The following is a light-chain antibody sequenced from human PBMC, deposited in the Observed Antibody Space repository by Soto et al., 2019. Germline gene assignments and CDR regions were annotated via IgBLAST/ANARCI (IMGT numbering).Light chain of an antibody. CDR2: SNN. CDR1: SSDFGSNT. CDR3: AYWDDSLSGLYV. J-gene: IGLJ1*01. V-gene: IGLV1-44*01. Sequence: QPVLTQPPSASGTPGQRVTISCSGSSSDFGSNTVNWYQQLPGTAPKLLIYSNNQRPSGVPDRFSGSKSGTSASLAISGLQSEDEADYYCAYWDDSLSGLYVFGTGTKVTVL.